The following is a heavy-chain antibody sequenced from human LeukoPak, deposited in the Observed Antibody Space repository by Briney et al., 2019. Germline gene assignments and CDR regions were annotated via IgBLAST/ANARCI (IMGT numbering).Heavy chain of an antibody. J-gene: IGHJ4*02. CDR3: ARDERTAAAGTEGYFDY. CDR2: ISPHTFNT. D-gene: IGHD6-13*01. V-gene: IGHV1-18*01. CDR1: GYTFTTYG. Sequence: ASVKVSCKASGYTFTTYGISWVRQAPGQGLEWVGWISPHTFNTNPAQKFQDRVTMTTDTSTSTAYMELSSLRLDDTAVYYCARDERTAAAGTEGYFDYWGQGTLVTVSS.